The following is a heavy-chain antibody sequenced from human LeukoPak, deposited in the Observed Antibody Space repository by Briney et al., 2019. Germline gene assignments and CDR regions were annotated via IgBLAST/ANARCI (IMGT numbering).Heavy chain of an antibody. CDR2: ISGSGFST. J-gene: IGHJ4*02. D-gene: IGHD6-13*01. V-gene: IGHV3-23*01. CDR3: AKVAGTSSWYQVDY. Sequence: GGSLRLSRAASGFTFSSYAMSWVRQAPGKGLEWVSAISGSGFSTYYADSVKGRFTISRDISKNTLYLQMNSLRAEDTAVYYCAKVAGTSSWYQVDYWGQGTLVTVSS. CDR1: GFTFSSYA.